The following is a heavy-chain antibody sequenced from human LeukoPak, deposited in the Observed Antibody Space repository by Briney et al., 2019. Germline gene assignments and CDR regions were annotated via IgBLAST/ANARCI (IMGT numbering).Heavy chain of an antibody. V-gene: IGHV3-21*01. D-gene: IGHD3-10*01. CDR3: ATERPDSRVLDY. Sequence: GGSLRLSCAASGFTFSSYSMNWVRQAPGKGLEWVASISSSNSYIFYADSVKGRFTISRDNSKNTLYLQMNSLRVEDSAVYYCATERPDSRVLDYWGQGTLVTVSS. CDR2: ISSSNSYI. J-gene: IGHJ4*02. CDR1: GFTFSSYS.